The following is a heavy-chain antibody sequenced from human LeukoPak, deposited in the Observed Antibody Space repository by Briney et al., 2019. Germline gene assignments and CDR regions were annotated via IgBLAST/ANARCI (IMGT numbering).Heavy chain of an antibody. CDR1: GGTFSSYA. J-gene: IGHJ4*02. Sequence: ASVKVSCKASGGTFSSYAISWVRQAPGQGLEWMGGLIPIFGTANYAQKFQGRVTITADESTSTAYMELSSLRSEDTAVYYCAGTGYSYGYPVIYFDYWGQGTLVTVSS. D-gene: IGHD5-18*01. V-gene: IGHV1-69*13. CDR2: LIPIFGTA. CDR3: AGTGYSYGYPVIYFDY.